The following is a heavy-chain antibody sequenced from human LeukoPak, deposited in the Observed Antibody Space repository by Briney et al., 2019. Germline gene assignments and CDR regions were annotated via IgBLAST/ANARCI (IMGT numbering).Heavy chain of an antibody. CDR2: ISGTSTII. CDR1: GFTFSSYS. CDR3: ARSGTTYYYDSGTRI. D-gene: IGHD3-22*01. V-gene: IGHV3-48*04. Sequence: PGGSLRLSCAASGFTFSSYSMNWVRQAPGKGLEWVSFISGTSTIIHYADSVKGRFTISRDNAKNSLFLQMNSLRAEDTAVYYCARSGTTYYYDSGTRIWGQGTTVTVSS. J-gene: IGHJ3*02.